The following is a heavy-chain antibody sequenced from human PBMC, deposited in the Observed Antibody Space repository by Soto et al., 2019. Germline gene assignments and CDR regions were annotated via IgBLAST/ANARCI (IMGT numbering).Heavy chain of an antibody. CDR2: ISSSGSTI. D-gene: IGHD3-16*02. CDR1: GFTFSDYY. V-gene: IGHV3-11*01. CDR3: ARDPSFFYDYIWGSYRQGYMDV. Sequence: PGGSLRLSCAASGFTFSDYYMSWIRQAPGKGLEWVSYISSSGSTIYYADSVKGRFTISRDNAKNSLYLQMNSLRAEDTAVYYCARDPSFFYDYIWGSYRQGYMDVWGKGTTVTVSS. J-gene: IGHJ6*03.